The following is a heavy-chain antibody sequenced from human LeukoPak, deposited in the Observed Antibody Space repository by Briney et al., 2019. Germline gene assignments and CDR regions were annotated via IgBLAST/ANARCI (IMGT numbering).Heavy chain of an antibody. V-gene: IGHV3-48*02. Sequence: GGSLRLSCAASGFTFSTYSMNWGRQAPGKGLEWVSYITSSSTTIYYADSVKGRFTISRDNAKNSLFLQMNSLRDDDTAVYYYASGGDGPPFYPDFWGRGTLVTVSS. D-gene: IGHD2-21*01. CDR1: GFTFSTYS. CDR3: ASGGDGPPFYPDF. J-gene: IGHJ4*02. CDR2: ITSSSTTI.